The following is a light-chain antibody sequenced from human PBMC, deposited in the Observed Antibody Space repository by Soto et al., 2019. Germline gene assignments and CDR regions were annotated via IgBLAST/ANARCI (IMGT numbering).Light chain of an antibody. J-gene: IGKJ1*01. CDR2: GAS. Sequence: EIVMTQSPATLSVSPGERATLSCRASQSVSSNLAWYQQKPGQAPRLLIYGASTRATCIPARFSGSRSGTDCTLAVSSLQSEDFAVYYCQQYNNWPQTFGHGTKVEIK. CDR3: QQYNNWPQT. V-gene: IGKV3-15*01. CDR1: QSVSSN.